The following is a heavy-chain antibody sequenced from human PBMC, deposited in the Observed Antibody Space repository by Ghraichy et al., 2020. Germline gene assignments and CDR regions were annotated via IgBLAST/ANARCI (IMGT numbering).Heavy chain of an antibody. D-gene: IGHD6-19*01. V-gene: IGHV3-23*01. CDR3: AKDGGDSGWYDFDY. CDR1: GFSFSNYA. J-gene: IGHJ4*02. Sequence: GGSLRLSCAASGFSFSNYAMSWVRQAPGKGLEWVSAISGSGGGTYYSDSVKGRFTISRDISKNTLYLQMNSLRAEDTAVYYCAKDGGDSGWYDFDYWGQGTLVTVSS. CDR2: ISGSGGGT.